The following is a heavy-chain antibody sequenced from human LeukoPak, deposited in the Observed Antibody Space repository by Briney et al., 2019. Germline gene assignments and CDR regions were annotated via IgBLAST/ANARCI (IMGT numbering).Heavy chain of an antibody. J-gene: IGHJ4*02. CDR1: GFTFRSYA. CDR3: ARGEVLRYFDWLLQGRLYYFDY. CDR2: VTGGGGTT. Sequence: GGSLRLSCAASGFTFRSYAMSWVRQAPGKGLEWVSTVTGGGGTTYYADSVKGRFTISRDNAKNSLYLQMNSLRAEDTAVYYCARGEVLRYFDWLLQGRLYYFDYWGQGTLVTVSS. V-gene: IGHV3-23*01. D-gene: IGHD3-9*01.